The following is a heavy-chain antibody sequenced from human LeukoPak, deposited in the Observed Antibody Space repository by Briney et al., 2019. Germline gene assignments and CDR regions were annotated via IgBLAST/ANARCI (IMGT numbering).Heavy chain of an antibody. CDR2: IYHSGST. J-gene: IGHJ3*02. CDR3: ARDGEGYREPLAFDI. D-gene: IGHD1-26*01. Sequence: SETLSLTCAVSGGSISSSNWWSWVRQPPGKGLEWIGEIYHSGSTNYNPSLKSRVTISVDKSKNQFSLKLSSVTAADTAVYYCARDGEGYREPLAFDIWGQGTMVTVSS. V-gene: IGHV4-4*02. CDR1: GGSISSSNW.